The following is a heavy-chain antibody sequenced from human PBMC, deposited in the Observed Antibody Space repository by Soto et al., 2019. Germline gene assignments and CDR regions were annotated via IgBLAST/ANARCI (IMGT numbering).Heavy chain of an antibody. CDR3: ARDSNVLRFLEWLLRGSSGMDV. J-gene: IGHJ6*02. CDR2: IIPIFGTA. V-gene: IGHV1-69*05. Sequence: SVKVSCKASGGTFSSYAISWVRQAPGQGLEWMGGIIPIFGTANYAQKFQGRVTITRDTSASTAYMELSSLRSEDTAVYYCARDSNVLRFLEWLLRGSSGMDVWGQGTTVTVSS. CDR1: GGTFSSYA. D-gene: IGHD3-3*01.